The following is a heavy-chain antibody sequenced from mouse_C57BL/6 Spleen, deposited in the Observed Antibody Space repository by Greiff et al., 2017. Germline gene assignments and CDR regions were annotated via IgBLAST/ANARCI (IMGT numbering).Heavy chain of an antibody. J-gene: IGHJ3*01. D-gene: IGHD1-1*01. CDR1: GYSFTDYN. Sequence: VQLKQSGPELVKPGASVKISCKASGYSFTDYNMNWVKQSNGKSLEWIGVINPNYGTTSYNQKFKGKATLTVDQSSSTAYMQLNSLASEDSAVCYSARYYYGSSAGFAYWGQGTLVTVAA. CDR2: INPNYGTT. V-gene: IGHV1-39*01. CDR3: ARYYYGSSAGFAY.